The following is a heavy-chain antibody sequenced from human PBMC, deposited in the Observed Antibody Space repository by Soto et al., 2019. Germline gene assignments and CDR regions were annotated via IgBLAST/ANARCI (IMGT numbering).Heavy chain of an antibody. CDR2: INPNGGST. CDR1: EDTFTSYY. Sequence: SVKVSCKAPEDTFTSYYINWVRRAPGQGLECMGIINPNGGSTRYAQKFQGRVTFTRDTPASTVYLELRSLRSDDTASYYCARSSGGVFGIIIEGSNWFGSWGQGTLVTVYS. V-gene: IGHV1-46*01. CDR3: ARSSGGVFGIIIEGSNWFGS. J-gene: IGHJ5*01. D-gene: IGHD1-26*01.